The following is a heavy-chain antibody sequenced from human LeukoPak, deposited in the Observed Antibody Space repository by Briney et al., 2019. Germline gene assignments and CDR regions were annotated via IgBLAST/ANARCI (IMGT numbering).Heavy chain of an antibody. D-gene: IGHD3-16*01. V-gene: IGHV3-7*01. CDR3: ASGMITFGGDYYYYGMDV. Sequence: GGSLRLSCAASGFTVSSSYMSWVRQAPGKGLEWVANIKQDGSEKYYVDSVKGRFTISRDNAKNSLYLQMNSLRAEDTAVYYCASGMITFGGDYYYYGMDVWGQGTTVTVSS. CDR1: GFTVSSSY. CDR2: IKQDGSEK. J-gene: IGHJ6*02.